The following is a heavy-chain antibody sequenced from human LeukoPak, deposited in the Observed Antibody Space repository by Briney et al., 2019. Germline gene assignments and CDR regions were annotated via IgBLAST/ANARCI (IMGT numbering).Heavy chain of an antibody. V-gene: IGHV4-61*01. Sequence: PSETLSLTCTVSGGSVSSGSYYWSWIRQPPGKALEWIGYIYYSGSTNYNTSLKSRVTISVDTSKNQFSLKLSSVSAADTAVYYCARGPHYNWFDPWGQGTLVTVSS. CDR2: IYYSGST. J-gene: IGHJ5*02. CDR3: ARGPHYNWFDP. CDR1: GGSVSSGSYY.